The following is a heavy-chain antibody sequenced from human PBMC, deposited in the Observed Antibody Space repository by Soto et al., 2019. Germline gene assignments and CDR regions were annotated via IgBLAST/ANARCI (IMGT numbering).Heavy chain of an antibody. CDR2: ISYDETAT. Sequence: QVQLVESGGGVVQPGTSLRLSCAASGFTFSGYGVHWVRQAPGKGLGWVATISYDETATYYSDSVKGRFTISRDNSKNTLFLQMNSLRAEDTAMYYCAKVSESLVTWDFDYWGQGTLVTGSS. CDR3: AKVSESLVTWDFDY. CDR1: GFTFSGYG. J-gene: IGHJ4*02. V-gene: IGHV3-30*18. D-gene: IGHD6-19*01.